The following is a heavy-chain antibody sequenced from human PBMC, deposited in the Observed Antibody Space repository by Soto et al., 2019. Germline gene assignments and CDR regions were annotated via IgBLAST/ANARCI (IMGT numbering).Heavy chain of an antibody. V-gene: IGHV4-4*07. CDR1: GGAISGYY. CDR3: ASGQRFSDSFDP. CDR2: IYSSGGT. J-gene: IGHJ5*02. D-gene: IGHD3-3*01. Sequence: SETLSLTCTVSGGAISGYYWTWIRQSAGKGLEWIGRIYSSGGTKYNPSLKSRVTMSLDTSKNQFSLRLSSVTAACTTVYYCASGQRFSDSFDPWGQGTLVTVSS.